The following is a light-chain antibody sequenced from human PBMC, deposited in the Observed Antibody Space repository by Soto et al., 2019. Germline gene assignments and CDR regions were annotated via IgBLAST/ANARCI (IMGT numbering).Light chain of an antibody. CDR3: QQRSNWPPVT. V-gene: IGKV3-11*01. CDR2: DAS. CDR1: QSINRH. Sequence: EIVMTQSPATLSVSPGERATLSCRASQSINRHLAWYRQKPGQAPRLLIYDASNRATGIPARFSGSGSGTDFTLTISSLEPEDFGVYYCQQRSNWPPVTFGGGTKVDI. J-gene: IGKJ4*01.